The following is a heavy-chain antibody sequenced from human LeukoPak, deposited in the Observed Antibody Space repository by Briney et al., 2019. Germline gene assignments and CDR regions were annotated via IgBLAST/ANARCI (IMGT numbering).Heavy chain of an antibody. V-gene: IGHV3-15*01. CDR3: TTGVKYGSSWYYFDY. Sequence: GGSLRLSCAASGFTFSNAWMSWVRQAPGKGLEWVARIKSKTDGGATDYVAPVKGRFTISRDDSKNTLYLQMNSLRAEDTAVYYCTTGVKYGSSWYYFDYWGQGNLVTVSS. J-gene: IGHJ4*02. CDR1: GFTFSNAW. D-gene: IGHD6-13*01. CDR2: IKSKTDGGAT.